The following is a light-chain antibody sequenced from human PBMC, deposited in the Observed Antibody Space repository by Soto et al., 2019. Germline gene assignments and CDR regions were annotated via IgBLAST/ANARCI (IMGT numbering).Light chain of an antibody. Sequence: DIQMTQSPSTLSASVGDRVTITCRASQSISSWLAWYQQKPGKAPKLLIYDASSLESGVPSRFSGSGSGTEFTLTISSLQPDDFATYYCKQYNSYPWTLGQGTKVEIK. J-gene: IGKJ1*01. CDR3: KQYNSYPWT. CDR2: DAS. CDR1: QSISSW. V-gene: IGKV1-5*01.